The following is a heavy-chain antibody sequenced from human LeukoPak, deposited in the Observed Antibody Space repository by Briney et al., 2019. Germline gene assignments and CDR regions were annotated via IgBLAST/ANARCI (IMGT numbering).Heavy chain of an antibody. J-gene: IGHJ6*03. CDR3: ARHDFVGIYYYMDV. D-gene: IGHD3-3*01. V-gene: IGHV4-30-4*01. CDR1: GGSISSGDYY. Sequence: SETLSLTCTVSGGSISSGDYYWSWIRQPPGKGLEWIGYIYYSGSTYYNPSLKSRVTISVDTSKNQFSLKLSSVTAADTAVYYCARHDFVGIYYYMDVWGTGTTVTVSS. CDR2: IYYSGST.